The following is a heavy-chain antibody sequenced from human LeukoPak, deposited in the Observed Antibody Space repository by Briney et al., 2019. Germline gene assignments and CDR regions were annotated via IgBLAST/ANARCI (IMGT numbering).Heavy chain of an antibody. CDR3: ARHRSGSFDS. D-gene: IGHD3-3*01. J-gene: IGHJ4*02. V-gene: IGHV4-59*08. Sequence: SEILSLTCTVSGGSISEYYWSWIRQPPGKGLEWIGSSYNSGSTNYNPSPKSRVTISVDTSKNQLSLRLSSVTAADTAVYYCARHRSGSFDSWGQGTLVTVSS. CDR2: SYNSGST. CDR1: GGSISEYY.